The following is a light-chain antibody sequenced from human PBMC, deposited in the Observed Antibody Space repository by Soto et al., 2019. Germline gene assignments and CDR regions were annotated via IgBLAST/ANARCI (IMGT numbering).Light chain of an antibody. CDR1: QSISSW. CDR3: QQYNSYST. CDR2: DAS. Sequence: DIQMTQSPSTLSASVGDRVTITCRASQSISSWLAWYQQKPGKAPKLLIYDASSLESGVPLRFSGSGSGTEFSLTISNLQPDDFATYYWQQYNSYSTFGQGTKVEIK. V-gene: IGKV1-5*01. J-gene: IGKJ1*01.